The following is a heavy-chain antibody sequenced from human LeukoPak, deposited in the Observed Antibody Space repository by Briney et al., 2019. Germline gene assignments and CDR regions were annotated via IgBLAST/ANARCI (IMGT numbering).Heavy chain of an antibody. CDR1: GGSISSSSYY. CDR2: IYYSGST. Sequence: SETLSLTCTVSGGSISSSSYYWGWIRQPPGKGLEWIGSIYYSGSTYYNPSLKSRVTISVDTSKNQFSLKLSSVAAADTAVYYCASRAAGTVFDYWGQGTLVTVSS. J-gene: IGHJ4*02. V-gene: IGHV4-39*07. CDR3: ASRAAGTVFDY. D-gene: IGHD1-14*01.